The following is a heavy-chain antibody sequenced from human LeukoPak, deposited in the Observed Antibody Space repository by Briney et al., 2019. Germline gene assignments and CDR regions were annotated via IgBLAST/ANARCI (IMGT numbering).Heavy chain of an antibody. J-gene: IGHJ4*02. D-gene: IGHD5-18*01. CDR3: ARDGNSYGHDY. V-gene: IGHV1-46*01. CDR2: INPSGGST. CDR1: GYTFTSYY. Sequence: ALVKVSCKASGYTFTSYYMHWVRQAPGQGLEWMGIINPSGGSTSYAQKFQGRVTMTRDTSTSTVYMELSSLRSEDTAVYYCARDGNSYGHDYWGQGTLVTVSS.